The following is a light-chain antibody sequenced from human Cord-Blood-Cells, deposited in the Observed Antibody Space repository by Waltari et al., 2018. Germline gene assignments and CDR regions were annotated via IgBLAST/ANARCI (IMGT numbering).Light chain of an antibody. J-gene: IGLJ3*02. CDR2: EDN. CDR3: QSYDSSNWV. Sequence: NFMLTPPHSVSESPGKTVTISCTSSSGSIASNYVQLYQQRPGSSPTTVIYEDNQRPSGVPDRFSGSIDSSSNSASITISGLKTEDEADYYCQSYDSSNWVFGGGTKLTVL. CDR1: SGSIASNY. V-gene: IGLV6-57*01.